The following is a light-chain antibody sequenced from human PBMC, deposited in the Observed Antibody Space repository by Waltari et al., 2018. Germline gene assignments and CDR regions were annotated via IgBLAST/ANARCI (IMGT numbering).Light chain of an antibody. CDR2: PDS. CDR1: QLGDKY. CDR3: QAWDSSFWV. J-gene: IGLJ3*02. V-gene: IGLV3-1*01. Sequence: SYELTQPPSVSVSPGQTPSITRPWHQLGDKYACWYQQKPGHSPVLVIYPDSKRPSGIPERFSGSNSGNTATLTISGTQAMDEADYYCQAWDSSFWVFGGGTKLTVL.